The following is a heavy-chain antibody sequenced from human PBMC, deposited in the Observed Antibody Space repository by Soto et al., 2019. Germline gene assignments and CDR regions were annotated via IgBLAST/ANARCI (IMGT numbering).Heavy chain of an antibody. CDR2: IIGNGGNT. D-gene: IGHD1-1*01. Sequence: EVQLLESGGGLVQPGGSLRLSCAASELTFDTNVMSWVRRAPGKGLEWVSSIIGNGGNTYYAASVKGRFIISRDNSKNTIYLQMTSLRVDDTAVYYCARPWTQNLDYWGQGTLVTVSS. CDR3: ARPWTQNLDY. V-gene: IGHV3-23*01. J-gene: IGHJ4*02. CDR1: ELTFDTNV.